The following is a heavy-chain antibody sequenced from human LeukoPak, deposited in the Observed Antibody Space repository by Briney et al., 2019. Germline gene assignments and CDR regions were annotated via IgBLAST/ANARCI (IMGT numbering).Heavy chain of an antibody. CDR3: AKDPSTFDGDYGDT. CDR1: GFPFSSYA. D-gene: IGHD4-17*01. J-gene: IGHJ4*02. CDR2: ITDSGHRT. V-gene: IGHV3-23*01. Sequence: PGGSLRLSCAASGFPFSSYAMTWVRQPPGKGLEWVARITDSGHRTYYADSVKGRFTISRDNSKNPLYLQMDSLRGEDTALYYCAKDPSTFDGDYGDTWGQGTLVTVSS.